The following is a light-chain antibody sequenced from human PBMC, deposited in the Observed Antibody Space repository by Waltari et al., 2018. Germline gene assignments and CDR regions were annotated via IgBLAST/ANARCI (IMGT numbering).Light chain of an antibody. CDR1: QSVRTY. V-gene: IGKV3-11*01. J-gene: IGKJ4*01. Sequence: EIVLTQSPATLSLSPGERATLSCRASQSVRTYLAWYQHRPGQAPRLLIYDACNRATDVPARFSGSGSGTDFTLTISSLQPEDFAVYYCQERSNWPGGAFGGGTKVEIK. CDR3: QERSNWPGGA. CDR2: DAC.